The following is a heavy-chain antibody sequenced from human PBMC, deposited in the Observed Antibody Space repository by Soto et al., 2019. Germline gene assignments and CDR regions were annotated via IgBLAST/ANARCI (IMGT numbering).Heavy chain of an antibody. CDR2: INPNSGGT. J-gene: IGHJ4*02. Sequence: ASVKVSCKASGYTFTGYYMHWVRQAPGQGLEWMGWINPNSGGTNYAQKFQGRVTMTRDTSISTAYMELSRLRSDDTAVYYCARGPKYDFWSGYYGYWGQGILVTSPQ. V-gene: IGHV1-2*02. CDR3: ARGPKYDFWSGYYGY. D-gene: IGHD3-3*01. CDR1: GYTFTGYY.